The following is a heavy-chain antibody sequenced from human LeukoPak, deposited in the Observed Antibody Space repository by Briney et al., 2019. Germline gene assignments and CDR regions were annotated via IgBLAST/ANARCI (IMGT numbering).Heavy chain of an antibody. Sequence: GVSLRLSCETAGFTFSSYVMHWVRRTPGKGLVWVSRISHDGIISYADSVKSRFTISRDNAKNTLILQMNSLRVEDTAVYYCARDWVYKIDYWGRGTLVTVSS. CDR3: ARDWVYKIDY. J-gene: IGHJ4*02. CDR2: ISHDGII. CDR1: GFTFSSYV. D-gene: IGHD5-24*01. V-gene: IGHV3-74*01.